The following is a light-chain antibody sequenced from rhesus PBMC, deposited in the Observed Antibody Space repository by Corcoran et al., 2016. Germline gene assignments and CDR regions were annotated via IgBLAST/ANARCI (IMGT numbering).Light chain of an antibody. CDR1: QGISSY. Sequence: DIQMSQSPSSLSASVGDRVTITCRASQGISSYLNWYQQKPGKAPKLLINYANSLASGVPSRFSGRGSGTDFTLTISSLPPEDFATYSCQQGNSNPFTFGPGTKLDIK. V-gene: IGKV1-32*02. J-gene: IGKJ3*01. CDR3: QQGNSNPFT. CDR2: YAN.